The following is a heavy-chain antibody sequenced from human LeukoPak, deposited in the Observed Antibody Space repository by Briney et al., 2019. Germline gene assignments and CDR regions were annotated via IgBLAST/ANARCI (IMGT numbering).Heavy chain of an antibody. CDR1: GYSFTDYA. CDR2: INAANGST. D-gene: IGHD3-3*01. CDR3: ARGLWSAHRREYYFDS. V-gene: IGHV1-3*01. J-gene: IGHJ4*02. Sequence: ASVKVSCKASGYSFTDYAMHWVRQAPGQRLEWMGWINAANGSTKFSQNYQARVTITRDASASTAYMELSSLTSEDTAVYFCARGLWSAHRREYYFDSWGQGTLVTVSS.